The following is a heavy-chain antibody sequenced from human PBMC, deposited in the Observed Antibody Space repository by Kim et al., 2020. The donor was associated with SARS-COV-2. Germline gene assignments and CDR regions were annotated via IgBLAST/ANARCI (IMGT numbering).Heavy chain of an antibody. D-gene: IGHD6-13*01. CDR3: ASRGYTLTSYYFDY. CDR1: GFTFSSYG. Sequence: GGSLRLSCAASGFTFSSYGMHWVRQAPGKGLVWVSRISSDGSTTNYADSVKGRFTISRDNSKNTLYLQMNSLRAEDTAVYYCASRGYTLTSYYFDYWGQG. J-gene: IGHJ4*02. V-gene: IGHV3-74*01. CDR2: ISSDGSTT.